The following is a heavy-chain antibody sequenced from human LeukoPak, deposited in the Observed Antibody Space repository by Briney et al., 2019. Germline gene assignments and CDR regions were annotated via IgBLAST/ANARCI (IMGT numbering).Heavy chain of an antibody. CDR3: AKGGHCPDSICPTDIAVAGYVDS. CDR1: GFNFPIYT. D-gene: IGHD6-19*01. CDR2: INYNGRNT. J-gene: IGHJ4*02. Sequence: GGSLRLSCAASGFNFPIYTMNWVRQAPGKGLEWVSIINYNGRNTYYADSVEGRFTISRDNSKNMVYLQMNSLRAEDTAIYYCAKGGHCPDSICPTDIAVAGYVDSWGQGTLVTVSS. V-gene: IGHV3-23*01.